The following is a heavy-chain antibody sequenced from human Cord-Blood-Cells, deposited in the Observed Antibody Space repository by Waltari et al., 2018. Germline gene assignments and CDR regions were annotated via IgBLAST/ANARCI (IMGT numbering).Heavy chain of an antibody. J-gene: IGHJ5*02. CDR1: GGTFSSYA. CDR2: INPILGTA. V-gene: IGHV1-69*12. D-gene: IGHD3-9*01. CDR3: ARIILTGYYNWFDP. Sequence: QVQLVQSGAEVKKPGSSVKVSCKASGGTFSSYAISWVRQAPGQGLEWMGEINPILGTANYAPKFQGRVTITADESTSTAYMELSSLRSEDTAVYYCARIILTGYYNWFDPWGQGTLVTVSS.